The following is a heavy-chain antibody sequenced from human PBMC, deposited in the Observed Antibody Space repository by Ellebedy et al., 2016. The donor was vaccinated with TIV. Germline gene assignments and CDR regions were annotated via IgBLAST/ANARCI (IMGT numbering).Heavy chain of an antibody. CDR2: ISYDGSIK. D-gene: IGHD1-26*01. J-gene: IGHJ4*02. Sequence: GESLKISCAASGFSFSSYEMHWVRQAPGKGLEWVAVISYDGSIKFYADSVKGRFTISRDNFKNTLYLQMNSLRAEDMAIYYCARDLDSGTYGLDYWGQGTLVTVSS. V-gene: IGHV3-30*01. CDR1: GFSFSSYE. CDR3: ARDLDSGTYGLDY.